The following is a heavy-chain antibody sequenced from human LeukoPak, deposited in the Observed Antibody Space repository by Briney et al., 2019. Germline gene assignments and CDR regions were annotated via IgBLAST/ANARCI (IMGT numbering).Heavy chain of an antibody. CDR1: GGSFSGHY. CDR2: INHSGSP. D-gene: IGHD3-22*01. V-gene: IGHV4-34*01. CDR3: ARGRATCYYDSSGSDPSLIDY. J-gene: IGHJ4*02. Sequence: SQTLSLTRAVYGGSFSGHYWSWIRHPPGKGLEWRGEINHSGSPNSTASVKSRVTISVDTSKSQCSLKLSSVTAADTAVYYCARGRATCYYDSSGSDPSLIDYWGQGTLVTVSS.